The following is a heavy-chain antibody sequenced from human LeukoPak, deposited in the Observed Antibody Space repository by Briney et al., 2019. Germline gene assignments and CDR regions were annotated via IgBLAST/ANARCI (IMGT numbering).Heavy chain of an antibody. J-gene: IGHJ4*02. CDR3: AGTSTWLSFGY. V-gene: IGHV4-59*08. CDR2: IHYSGST. D-gene: IGHD2-2*01. CDR1: GGSISSYY. Sequence: PSETLSLTCTVSGGSISSYYWSWIRQPPGKGLEWIGYIHYSGSTNYYPSPKSRVTISIDTSKNQLSLKLSSVTAADTAVYYCAGTSTWLSFGYWGQGTLVTVSS.